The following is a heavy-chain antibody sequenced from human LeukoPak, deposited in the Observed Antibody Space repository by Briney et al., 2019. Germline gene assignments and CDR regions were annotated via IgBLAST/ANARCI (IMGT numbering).Heavy chain of an antibody. CDR2: ISGSGGST. J-gene: IGHJ4*02. V-gene: IGHV3-23*01. CDR1: GFTFSSYA. CDR3: AKTRSLQLRYYFDY. Sequence: GGSLRLFCAASGFTFSSYAMSWVRQAPGKGLEWVSAISGSGGSTYYADSVKGRFTISRDNSKNTLYLQMNSLRAEDTAVYYCAKTRSLQLRYYFDYWGQGTLVTVSS. D-gene: IGHD5-18*01.